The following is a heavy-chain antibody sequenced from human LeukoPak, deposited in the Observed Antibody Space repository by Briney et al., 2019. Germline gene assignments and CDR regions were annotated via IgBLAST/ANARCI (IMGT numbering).Heavy chain of an antibody. CDR1: GYTFTGYY. CDR3: ARDPSSSWYHYFDY. V-gene: IGHV1-2*02. J-gene: IGHJ4*02. Sequence: ASVKVSCKASGYTFTGYYMHWVRQAPGQGLEWMGWINPNSGGTNYAQKFQGRVTMTRDTSISTAYMELSRLRSDDTAVYYCARDPSSSWYHYFDYWGQGTLVTVSS. D-gene: IGHD6-13*01. CDR2: INPNSGGT.